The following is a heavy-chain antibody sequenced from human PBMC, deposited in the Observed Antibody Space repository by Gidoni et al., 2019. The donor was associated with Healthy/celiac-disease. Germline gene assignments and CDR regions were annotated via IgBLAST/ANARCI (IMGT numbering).Heavy chain of an antibody. CDR2: INPNSGGT. D-gene: IGHD3-3*01. CDR3: ARSYDFWSGLPDAFDI. Sequence: QVQLVQSGAEVQKPGASVKVSCKASGYTFTGYYMHWVRQAPGQGLEWMGWINPNSGGTNYAQKFQGRVTMTRDTSISTAYMELSRLRSDDTAVYYCARSYDFWSGLPDAFDIWGQGTMVTVSS. CDR1: GYTFTGYY. V-gene: IGHV1-2*02. J-gene: IGHJ3*02.